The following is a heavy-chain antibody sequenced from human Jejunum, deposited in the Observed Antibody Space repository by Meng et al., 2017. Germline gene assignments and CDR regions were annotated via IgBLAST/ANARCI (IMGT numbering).Heavy chain of an antibody. J-gene: IGHJ3*01. V-gene: IGHV3-48*03. Sequence: GESLKISCAASGFSFSRYEMNWVRQAPGKGLEWISYISAYSSSTYYADSVKGRFTISRDNAKNSVYLQMNSLRAEDKAVYYCGREDIVLASTDAFDGWGQGTMVTVSS. D-gene: IGHD3-22*01. CDR3: GREDIVLASTDAFDG. CDR1: GFSFSRYE. CDR2: ISAYSSST.